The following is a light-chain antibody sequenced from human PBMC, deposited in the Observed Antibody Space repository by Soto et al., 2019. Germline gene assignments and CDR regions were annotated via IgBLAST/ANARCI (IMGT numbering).Light chain of an antibody. V-gene: IGKV3-15*01. CDR1: QSVGNN. CDR3: QQYGDWPLT. Sequence: EIVVTQSPATLSVSPGERATLSCRASQSVGNNFAWYQQKPGQAPRLLIFATSTKATGVPARFSGSGSGTEFTLPISSLQSEDLAVYYCQQYGDWPLTFGGGAKVEIE. J-gene: IGKJ4*01. CDR2: ATS.